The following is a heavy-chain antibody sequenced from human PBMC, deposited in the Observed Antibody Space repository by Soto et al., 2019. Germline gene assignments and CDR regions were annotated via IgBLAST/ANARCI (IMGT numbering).Heavy chain of an antibody. Sequence: QVQLVQSGAEVKKPGASVKVSCKASGYTFASYGINWVRQAPGQGLEWLRWISPYDGYTHYAQILQGRVSMTTDTSTKTAYMELRSLRSDDTAMYYCARGGYYDSSGARNYYFYGMNVWGQGTTVTVSS. CDR2: ISPYDGYT. CDR3: ARGGYYDSSGARNYYFYGMNV. D-gene: IGHD3-22*01. J-gene: IGHJ6*02. CDR1: GYTFASYG. V-gene: IGHV1-18*01.